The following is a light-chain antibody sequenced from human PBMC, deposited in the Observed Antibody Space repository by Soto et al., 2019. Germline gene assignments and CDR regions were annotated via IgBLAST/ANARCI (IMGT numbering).Light chain of an antibody. Sequence: DIQMTQSPSTLSASVGDRVTITCRASQSISGWLAWYQQKPGKAPNLLIYDASSLESGVPSRFSGSGSGTEFTLTISSLQPADFAPYYCQHYDSYPITFGQGTRLEIK. CDR3: QHYDSYPIT. CDR1: QSISGW. J-gene: IGKJ5*01. CDR2: DAS. V-gene: IGKV1-5*01.